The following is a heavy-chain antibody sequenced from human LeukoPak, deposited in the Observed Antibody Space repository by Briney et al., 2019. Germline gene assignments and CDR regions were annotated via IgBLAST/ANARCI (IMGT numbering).Heavy chain of an antibody. V-gene: IGHV3-30*02. CDR3: AKADPHRFAFDI. CDR1: GFTFSSYG. J-gene: IGHJ3*02. Sequence: GGSLRLSCAASGFTFSSYGMHWVRQAPGKGLEWVAFIRYDGRNKYYADSVKGRFTISRDNSKNTLYLQMNSLRAEDTAVYYCAKADPHRFAFDIWGQGTMVTVSS. D-gene: IGHD1-14*01. CDR2: IRYDGRNK.